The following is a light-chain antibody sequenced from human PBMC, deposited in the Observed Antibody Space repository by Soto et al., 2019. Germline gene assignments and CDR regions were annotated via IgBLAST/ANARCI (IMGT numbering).Light chain of an antibody. CDR1: SSDVGDNY. V-gene: IGLV2-14*01. CDR3: SSFTISRNTVI. Sequence: QSALAQPPSASGSPGQSVTISCTGTSSDVGDNYVSWYQQHLGKAPKLIIYDVNNRPSGVSNRFSGSKSGNTASLTISGLQAEDEADYYCSSFTISRNTVIFGGGTKLTVL. J-gene: IGLJ2*01. CDR2: DVN.